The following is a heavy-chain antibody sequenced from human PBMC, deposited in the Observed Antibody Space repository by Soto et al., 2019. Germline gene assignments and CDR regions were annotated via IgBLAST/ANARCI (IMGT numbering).Heavy chain of an antibody. V-gene: IGHV3-23*01. CDR1: GFTFGTTD. D-gene: IGHD3-10*01. CDR2: IDGSGGIT. J-gene: IGHJ5*02. Sequence: GGSLRLSXAASGFTFGTTDMSWVRQAPGEGLEWVSTIDGSGGITYYADSVKGRFTISRDNSRNTVYLQMNSLRGDDTALYYCVKNSGWFNTWGQGALVTVSS. CDR3: VKNSGWFNT.